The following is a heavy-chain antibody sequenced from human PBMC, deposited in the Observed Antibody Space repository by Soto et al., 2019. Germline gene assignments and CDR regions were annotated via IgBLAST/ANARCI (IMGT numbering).Heavy chain of an antibody. J-gene: IGHJ6*02. CDR3: ARHEATYYNFYGMDV. Sequence: PGESLKISCESHGYSFTTYWITWVRQKPGKGLEWVGSFHPGESDTRYSPSFKGQVTISADRSLATAYLQWSSLQAADTAIYYCARHEATYYNFYGMDVWGQGTTVTVSS. CDR1: GYSFTTYW. V-gene: IGHV5-51*01. CDR2: FHPGESDT.